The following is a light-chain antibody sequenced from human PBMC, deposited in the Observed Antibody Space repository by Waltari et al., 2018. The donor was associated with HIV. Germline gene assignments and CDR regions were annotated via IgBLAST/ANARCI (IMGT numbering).Light chain of an antibody. CDR1: NSNIGSNT. CDR3: AVWDDSRSGEVL. CDR2: GNS. J-gene: IGLJ2*01. V-gene: IGLV1-44*01. Sequence: QSVLIQPPSASGTPGQRVTISCSGRNSNIGSNTVNWYRQFPGAAPKLLIYGNSQRPSWVPYLISGSKSVNSSSLAINGLQSEDEASYYCAVWDDSRSGEVLFGGGTKLTVL.